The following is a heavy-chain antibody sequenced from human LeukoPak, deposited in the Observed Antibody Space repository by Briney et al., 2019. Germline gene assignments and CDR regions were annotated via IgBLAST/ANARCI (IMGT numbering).Heavy chain of an antibody. Sequence: PGGSLRLSXAASGFTFSSYAMSWVRQAPGKGLEWVSAISGGGGSTYYADSVKGRFTISRDNSKNTLYLQMNSLRAEDTAVYYCAKVPGYYYDSSGYNWYFDLWGRGTLVTVSS. J-gene: IGHJ2*01. CDR1: GFTFSSYA. CDR2: ISGGGGST. V-gene: IGHV3-23*01. CDR3: AKVPGYYYDSSGYNWYFDL. D-gene: IGHD3-22*01.